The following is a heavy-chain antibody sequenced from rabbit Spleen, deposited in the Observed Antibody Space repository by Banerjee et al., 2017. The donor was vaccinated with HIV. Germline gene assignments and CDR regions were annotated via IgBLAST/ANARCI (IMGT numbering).Heavy chain of an antibody. CDR2: IYGGSSGST. D-gene: IGHD6-1*01. V-gene: IGHV1S40*01. Sequence: QSLEESGGALVKPGASLTLTCKASGFSFSFSYWICWVRQAPGKGLEWIACIYGGSSGSTYYASWAKGRFTISKTSSTTVTLQMTSLTAADTATYFCAREKSGNYGYDLWGPGTLVTVS. J-gene: IGHJ4*01. CDR1: GFSFSFSYW. CDR3: AREKSGNYGYDL.